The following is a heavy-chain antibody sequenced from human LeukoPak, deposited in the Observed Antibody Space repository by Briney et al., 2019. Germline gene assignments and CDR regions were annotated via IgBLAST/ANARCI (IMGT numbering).Heavy chain of an antibody. V-gene: IGHV4-59*01. Sequence: PSETLSLTCTVSGASISSYYWTWIRQPPGKGLEWIGDISYSGCASYNPSLRSRVTISVDWSTNQFSLTLGSLNAADTAVYYCAKETECSGGTCYSYGWFDPWGQGTQVIVSS. D-gene: IGHD2-15*01. J-gene: IGHJ5*02. CDR2: ISYSGCA. CDR1: GASISSYY. CDR3: AKETECSGGTCYSYGWFDP.